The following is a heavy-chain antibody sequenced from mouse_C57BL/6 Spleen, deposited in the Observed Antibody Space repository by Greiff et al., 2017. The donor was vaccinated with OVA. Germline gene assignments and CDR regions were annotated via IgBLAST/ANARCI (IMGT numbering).Heavy chain of an antibody. Sequence: QVQLQQSGAELVRPGASVTLSCKASGYTFTDYGMHWVKQTPVHGLEWIGAIDPETGGTAYNQKFKGKAILTADKSSSTAYMELRSLTSEDSAVYYCTRRAGYSNYYAMDYWGQGTSVTVSS. CDR1: GYTFTDYG. J-gene: IGHJ4*01. D-gene: IGHD2-5*01. V-gene: IGHV1-15*01. CDR3: TRRAGYSNYYAMDY. CDR2: IDPETGGT.